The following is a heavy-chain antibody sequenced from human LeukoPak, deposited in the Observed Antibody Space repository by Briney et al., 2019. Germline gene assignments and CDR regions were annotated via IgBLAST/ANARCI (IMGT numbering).Heavy chain of an antibody. D-gene: IGHD1-1*01. CDR2: ISGDSTYI. CDR3: ARVSGRLERQSDLDY. J-gene: IGHJ4*02. CDR1: GFTFASYS. Sequence: GGSLRLSCAAPGFTFASYSMNWVPQAPGKRLEWVSSISGDSTYIYNAGSVKGRLTISSDNAQESLYLQMISLRADDTAVYYCARVSGRLERQSDLDYWGQGTLVIVSS. V-gene: IGHV3-21*01.